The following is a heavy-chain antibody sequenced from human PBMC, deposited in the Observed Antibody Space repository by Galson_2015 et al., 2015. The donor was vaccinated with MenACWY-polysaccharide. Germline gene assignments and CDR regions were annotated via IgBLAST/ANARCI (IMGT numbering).Heavy chain of an antibody. CDR1: GYTFTTYA. CDR2: INTYNANT. V-gene: IGHV1-18*04. CDR3: ARDAGGTEDY. J-gene: IGHJ4*02. D-gene: IGHD2-15*01. Sequence: SCKASGYTFTTYAINWVRQAPGQGLEWMGWINTYNANTYYAQKVQGRVTVTADTSTSTAYMELRSLRSDDTAVYYCARDAGGTEDYWGQGTLVTVSS.